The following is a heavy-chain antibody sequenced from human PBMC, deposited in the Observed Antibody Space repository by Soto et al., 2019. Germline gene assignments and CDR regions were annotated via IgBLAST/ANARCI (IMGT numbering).Heavy chain of an antibody. V-gene: IGHV1-18*01. CDR2: ISAYNGNT. J-gene: IGHJ4*02. D-gene: IGHD5-12*01. Sequence: QVQLVQSAAEVKKSGASVKVSCKASGFTFRTYGIIWVRQAPGQGLEWMGWISAYNGNTNYAQKFQDRVTMTTDTSTSTAYMELTSLRSDHTAVYYCARGKGGYSAYDSDFDFWGQGTLVTVSS. CDR3: ARGKGGYSAYDSDFDF. CDR1: GFTFRTYG.